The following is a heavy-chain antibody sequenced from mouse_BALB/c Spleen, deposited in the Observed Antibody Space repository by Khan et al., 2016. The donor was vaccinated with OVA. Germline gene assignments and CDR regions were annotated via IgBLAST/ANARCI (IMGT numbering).Heavy chain of an antibody. J-gene: IGHJ2*01. CDR1: GYTFTTYW. V-gene: IGHV1-7*01. CDR2: INPTSGYT. Sequence: QVRLQQSGAELAKPGASVKMSCKASGYTFTTYWMHWIKQRPGQGLEWIGYINPTSGYTDYNEKFKDRATFSADKSSSTVYMQLTSLTSEDSAVYYCTRDRIDYWGQGTTLTVSS. CDR3: TRDRIDY.